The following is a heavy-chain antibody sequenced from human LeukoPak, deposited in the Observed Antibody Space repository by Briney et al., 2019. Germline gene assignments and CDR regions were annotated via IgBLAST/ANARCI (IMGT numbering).Heavy chain of an antibody. V-gene: IGHV4-38-2*02. CDR1: GYSISSDYY. D-gene: IGHD1-26*01. Sequence: SETLSLTCTVSGYSISSDYYWGWIRQPPGKGLEWIGTIYHTGSTYYNPSLKSRVTISVDTSKNQFSLKLSSVTAADTAVYYCARDWDDAFDIWGQGTMVTVSS. J-gene: IGHJ3*02. CDR3: ARDWDDAFDI. CDR2: IYHTGST.